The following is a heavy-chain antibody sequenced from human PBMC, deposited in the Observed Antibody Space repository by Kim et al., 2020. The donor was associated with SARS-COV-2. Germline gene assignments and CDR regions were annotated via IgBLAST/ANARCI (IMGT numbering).Heavy chain of an antibody. Sequence: GGSLRLSCAASGFAFSSYAMSWVRQAPGKGLEWVSAISGSGYSTSYADSVKGRFTISRDNSKNKLYLQMNSLRAEDTAVYYCAKDHAASLYGMDVWGQGTPVTVSS. CDR1: GFAFSSYA. J-gene: IGHJ6*02. V-gene: IGHV3-23*01. CDR2: ISGSGYST. CDR3: AKDHAASLYGMDV.